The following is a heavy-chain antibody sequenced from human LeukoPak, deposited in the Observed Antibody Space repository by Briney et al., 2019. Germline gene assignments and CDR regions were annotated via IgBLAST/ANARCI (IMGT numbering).Heavy chain of an antibody. CDR3: ARDMSVMTALTFDY. J-gene: IGHJ4*02. D-gene: IGHD2-21*02. CDR2: TSGSGGST. Sequence: PGGSLRLSCAASGFTFSSYAMSWVRQAPGKGLEWVSSTSGSGGSTSYADSVKGRFTISRDFSKNTLYLQMNSLRADDTAVYYCARDMSVMTALTFDYWGQGTLVTVSS. V-gene: IGHV3-23*01. CDR1: GFTFSSYA.